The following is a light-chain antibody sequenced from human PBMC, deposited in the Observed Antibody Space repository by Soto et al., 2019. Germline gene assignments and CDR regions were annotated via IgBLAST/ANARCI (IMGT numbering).Light chain of an antibody. CDR1: QSVSSY. Sequence: EIVLTQSPATLSLSPGERATLSCRASQSVSSYLAWYQQKPGQAPRLLIYDASNRATGIPARFSGSGSGTDFTPTISSLEPEDFAVYYCQQRSNWTPITFGQGTRLEIK. CDR3: QQRSNWTPIT. CDR2: DAS. J-gene: IGKJ5*01. V-gene: IGKV3-11*01.